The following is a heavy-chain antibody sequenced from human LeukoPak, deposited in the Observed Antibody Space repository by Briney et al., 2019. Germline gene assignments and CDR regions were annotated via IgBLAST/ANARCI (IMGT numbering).Heavy chain of an antibody. CDR2: ISGSGGST. CDR1: GFTFSSSA. D-gene: IGHD1-1*01. J-gene: IGHJ6*02. V-gene: IGHV3-23*01. Sequence: GGSLRLSCAASGFTFSSSAMSWVRQAPGKGLEWVAVISGSGGSTNYADSVKGRFTISRDNSKNTLYLQMNSLRAEDTAVYYCAKDGGLEGMDVWGQGTTVTVSS. CDR3: AKDGGLEGMDV.